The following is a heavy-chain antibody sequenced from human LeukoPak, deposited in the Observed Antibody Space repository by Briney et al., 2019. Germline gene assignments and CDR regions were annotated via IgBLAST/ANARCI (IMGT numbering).Heavy chain of an antibody. V-gene: IGHV4-59*01. D-gene: IGHD6-13*01. Sequence: SETLSLTCTVSGGSISSYYWSWIRQPPGKGLEWIGYIYYSGSTNYHPSLKSRVTISVDTSKNQFSLKLGSVTAADTAVYYCGSSSWYGVFDYWGQGTLVTVSS. CDR2: IYYSGST. CDR1: GGSISSYY. J-gene: IGHJ4*02. CDR3: GSSSWYGVFDY.